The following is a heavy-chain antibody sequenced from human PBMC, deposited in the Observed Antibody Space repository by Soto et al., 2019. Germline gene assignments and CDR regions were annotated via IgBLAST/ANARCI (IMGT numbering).Heavy chain of an antibody. CDR3: ARVGSSGWSPDY. CDR2: IFYSGST. D-gene: IGHD6-19*01. CDR1: GGSITCHC. J-gene: IGHJ4*02. V-gene: IGHV4-59*11. Sequence: PSETLSLTCTVSGGSITCHCWIWIRQAPGEGMEWIGYIFYSGSTTYNNNPSLKSRVTISVDTSKNQFSLRLSSVTAADTAVYYCARVGSSGWSPDYWGQGTLVTVSS.